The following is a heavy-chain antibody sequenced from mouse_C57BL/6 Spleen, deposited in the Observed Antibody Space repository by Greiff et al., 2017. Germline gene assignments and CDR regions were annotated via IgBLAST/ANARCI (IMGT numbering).Heavy chain of an antibody. J-gene: IGHJ4*01. Sequence: QVHVKQSGPELVKPGASVKISCKASGYTFTDYYINWVKQRPGQGLEWIGWIFPGSGSTYYNEKFKGKATLTVDKSSSTAYMLLSSLTSEDSAVYFCARWGVGSSYVGYYAMDYWGQGTSVTVSS. D-gene: IGHD1-1*01. V-gene: IGHV1-75*01. CDR2: IFPGSGST. CDR1: GYTFTDYY. CDR3: ARWGVGSSYVGYYAMDY.